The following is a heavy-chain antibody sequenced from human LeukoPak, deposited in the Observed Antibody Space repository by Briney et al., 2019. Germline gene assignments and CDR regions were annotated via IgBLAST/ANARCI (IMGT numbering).Heavy chain of an antibody. CDR2: IYYSGST. V-gene: IGHV4-39*01. D-gene: IGHD6-19*01. Sequence: SETLSLTCTVSGGSISSSSYYWGWIRQPPGKGLEWIGSIYYSGSTYYNPSLKSRVTISVDTSKNQFSLKLSSVTAADTAVYYCARFIAVAGINWYFDLWGRGTLVTVSS. CDR1: GGSISSSSYY. CDR3: ARFIAVAGINWYFDL. J-gene: IGHJ2*01.